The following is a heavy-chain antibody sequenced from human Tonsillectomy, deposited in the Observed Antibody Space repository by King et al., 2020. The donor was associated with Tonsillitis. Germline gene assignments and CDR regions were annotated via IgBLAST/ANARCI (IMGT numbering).Heavy chain of an antibody. V-gene: IGHV3-21*01. CDR3: ARDLKEASSGYYMGPDAFDI. CDR1: GFTFITYN. J-gene: IGHJ3*02. CDR2: ISSSSSYI. Sequence: VQLVESGGGLVKPGGSLRLSCAASGFTFITYNINWVRQAPGKGLEWVSSISSSSSYIYYADSVKGRFTISRDNAKNSLYLQMNSLRAEDTAVYYCARDLKEASSGYYMGPDAFDIWGQGTMVTVSS. D-gene: IGHD3-22*01.